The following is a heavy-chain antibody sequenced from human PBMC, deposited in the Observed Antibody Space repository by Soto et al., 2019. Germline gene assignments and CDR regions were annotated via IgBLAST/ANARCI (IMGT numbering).Heavy chain of an antibody. CDR2: INAGNGNT. CDR1: GYTFTSYA. Sequence: QVQLVQSGAEVKKPGASMKVSCKASGYTFTSYAMHWVRQAPGQRLEWMGWINAGNGNTKYSQKFQGRVTITRDTSASTAYMELSSLRSEDTAVYYCARDERETPFDYWGQGTLVTVSS. CDR3: ARDERETPFDY. V-gene: IGHV1-3*01. J-gene: IGHJ4*02.